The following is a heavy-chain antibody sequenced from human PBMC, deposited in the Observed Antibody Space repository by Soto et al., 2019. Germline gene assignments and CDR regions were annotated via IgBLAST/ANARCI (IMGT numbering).Heavy chain of an antibody. CDR2: IIPILGIA. Sequence: SVKVSCKASGGTFSSYTISWVRQAPGQGLEWMGRIIPILGIANYAQKFQGRVTITADKSTSTAYMELSSLRSEDTAVYYCARRFRTVTTWDYFDYWGQGTLVTVSS. CDR3: ARRFRTVTTWDYFDY. J-gene: IGHJ4*02. V-gene: IGHV1-69*02. CDR1: GGTFSSYT. D-gene: IGHD4-17*01.